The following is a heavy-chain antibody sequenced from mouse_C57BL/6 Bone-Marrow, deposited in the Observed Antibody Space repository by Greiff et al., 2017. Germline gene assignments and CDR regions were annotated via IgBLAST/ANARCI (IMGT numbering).Heavy chain of an antibody. CDR1: GFTFSDYY. V-gene: IGHV5-16*01. J-gene: IGHJ1*03. D-gene: IGHD1-1*01. Sequence: EVKLVESEGGLVQPGSSMKLSCTASGFTFSDYYMAWVRQVPEKGLEWVANINYDGSSTYYLDSLKSRFIISRDNAKNILYLQMSSLKSEDTATYYCARGRITTVVEGTFDVWGTGTTVTVSS. CDR3: ARGRITTVVEGTFDV. CDR2: INYDGSST.